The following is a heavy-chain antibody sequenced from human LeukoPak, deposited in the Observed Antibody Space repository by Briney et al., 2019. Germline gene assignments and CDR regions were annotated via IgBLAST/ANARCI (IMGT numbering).Heavy chain of an antibody. D-gene: IGHD6-13*01. Sequence: PSETLSLTCTVSGGSIRNYYWSWVRQPPGKGLEWIGYIYYSGSTNYNPSLKSRVTISVDTSKNQFSLKLSSVTAADTAVYYCARVYYSSSYDYWYFDLWGRGTLVTVSS. J-gene: IGHJ2*01. V-gene: IGHV4-59*01. CDR1: GGSIRNYY. CDR3: ARVYYSSSYDYWYFDL. CDR2: IYYSGST.